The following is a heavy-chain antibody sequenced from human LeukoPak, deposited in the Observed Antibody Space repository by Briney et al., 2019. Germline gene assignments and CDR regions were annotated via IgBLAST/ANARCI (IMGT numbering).Heavy chain of an antibody. Sequence: GGSLRLSCAASGFTFADYGMSWVRQAPGKGLEWVSAINWNGGSTGYADSVRGRFTISRVNAKSSLFLQMNSLRAEDTAFYHCARDLPPIAAAGFPDNWGQGTLVTVSS. D-gene: IGHD6-13*01. J-gene: IGHJ4*02. CDR3: ARDLPPIAAAGFPDN. CDR1: GFTFADYG. V-gene: IGHV3-20*01. CDR2: INWNGGST.